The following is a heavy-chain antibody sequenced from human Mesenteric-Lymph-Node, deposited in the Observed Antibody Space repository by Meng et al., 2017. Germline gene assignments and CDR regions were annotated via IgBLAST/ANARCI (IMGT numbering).Heavy chain of an antibody. Sequence: SETLSLTCAVYGGSFSGYYWSWIRQPPGKGLEWIGEINHSGSTNYNPSLKSRVTISVDTSKNQFSLKLSSVTAADTAIYYCARDVGSCNSISCYVYYGLDVWGHGTTVTVSS. CDR2: INHSGST. CDR1: GGSFSGYY. D-gene: IGHD2/OR15-2a*01. V-gene: IGHV4-34*01. J-gene: IGHJ6*02. CDR3: ARDVGSCNSISCYVYYGLDV.